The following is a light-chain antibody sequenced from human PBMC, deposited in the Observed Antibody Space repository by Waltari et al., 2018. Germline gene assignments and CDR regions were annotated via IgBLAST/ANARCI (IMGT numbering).Light chain of an antibody. Sequence: DIVMTQSPDSLAVSLGERATIHFKSSQTISYSSNNKNYLAWYPKKPGQPPRLLISWASSRESGVPDRFSGSGSGADFTLTISSLQVEDVAIYYCQQYHGDSPTFGQGTRVEIK. V-gene: IGKV4-1*01. J-gene: IGKJ1*01. CDR2: WAS. CDR1: QTISYSSNNKNY. CDR3: QQYHGDSPT.